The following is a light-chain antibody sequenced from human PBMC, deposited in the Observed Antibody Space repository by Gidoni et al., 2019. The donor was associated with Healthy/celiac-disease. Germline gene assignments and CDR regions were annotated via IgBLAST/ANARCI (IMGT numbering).Light chain of an antibody. Sequence: EIVLTQSPGTLSLSPGERATLSCSASQSVSSSYLAWYQQKPGQAPRLLIYGASSRATGIPDRFSGSGSGTDFTLTISRLEPEDFAVYYCQQGRTFGQGTKVEIK. J-gene: IGKJ1*01. CDR1: QSVSSSY. CDR3: QQGRT. V-gene: IGKV3-20*01. CDR2: GAS.